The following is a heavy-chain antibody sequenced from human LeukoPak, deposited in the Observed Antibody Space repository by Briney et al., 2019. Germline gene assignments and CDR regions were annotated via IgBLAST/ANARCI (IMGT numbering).Heavy chain of an antibody. CDR1: DGSITGYY. J-gene: IGHJ6*03. CDR2: IYYSGFT. V-gene: IGHV4-59*01. CDR3: ARDFGSFGYYYMDV. Sequence: NPSETLSLTCTVSDGSITGYYWSWIRQPPGKGLEWIGYIYYSGFTNYNPSLKSRVTISVDMSKNQFSLNVSSVTAADTAVYYCARDFGSFGYYYMDVWGKGTTVTVSS. D-gene: IGHD3-16*01.